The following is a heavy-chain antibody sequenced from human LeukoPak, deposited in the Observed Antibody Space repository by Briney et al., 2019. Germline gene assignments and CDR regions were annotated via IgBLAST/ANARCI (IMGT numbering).Heavy chain of an antibody. D-gene: IGHD4-17*01. CDR2: ISYDGSNK. J-gene: IGHJ4*02. CDR3: ASETTVSETDY. CDR1: GFTFSSHA. V-gene: IGHV3-30-3*01. Sequence: GGSLRLSCAASGFTFSSHAVHWVSQARGKGLEWVAVISYDGSNKYYADSVKGRFTISRDNSKNTLYLQMNSLRAEDTAVYYCASETTVSETDYWGQGTPVTVSS.